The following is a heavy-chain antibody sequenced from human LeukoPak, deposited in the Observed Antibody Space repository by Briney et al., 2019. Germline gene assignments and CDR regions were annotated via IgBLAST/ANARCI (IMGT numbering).Heavy chain of an antibody. CDR1: GGSFSGYY. Sequence: PSETLSLTCAVYGGSFSGYYWSWIRQPPGKGLEWIGYIYYSGSTYYNPSLKSRVTISVDTSKNQFSLKLSSVTAADTAVYYCARARQQLGDLDYWGQGTLVTVSS. CDR2: IYYSGST. V-gene: IGHV4-30-4*08. J-gene: IGHJ4*02. CDR3: ARARQQLGDLDY. D-gene: IGHD6-13*01.